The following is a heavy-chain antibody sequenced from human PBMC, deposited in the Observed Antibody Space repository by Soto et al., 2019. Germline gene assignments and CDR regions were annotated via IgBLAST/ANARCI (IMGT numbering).Heavy chain of an antibody. CDR1: GYTFSGYY. CDR3: GRFSSRYYYFDY. J-gene: IGHJ4*02. D-gene: IGHD2-15*01. CDR2: INAWNGGT. V-gene: IGHV1-2*04. Sequence: QVQLVQSGAEVKKPGASVKVSCKASGYTFSGYYIHWVRQAPGEVLESMGWINAWNGGTKYAQQFQACVSMTRDTSGTTTYMELSRLRSADTAVYYCGRFSSRYYYFDYWGQGTLVTVSP.